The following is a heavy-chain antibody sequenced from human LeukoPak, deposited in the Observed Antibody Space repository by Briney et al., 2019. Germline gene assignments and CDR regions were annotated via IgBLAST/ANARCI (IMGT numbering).Heavy chain of an antibody. V-gene: IGHV4-38-2*02. CDR2: IYHSGST. J-gene: IGHJ5*02. CDR3: ATLTYYYDSSGTGDWFDP. Sequence: PSETLSLTCTVSGYSISSGYYWGWIRQPPGQGLEWIGSIYHSGSTYYNPSLKSRVTISVDTSKNQFSLKLSSVTAADTAVYYCATLTYYYDSSGTGDWFDPWGQGTLVTVSS. CDR1: GYSISSGYY. D-gene: IGHD3-22*01.